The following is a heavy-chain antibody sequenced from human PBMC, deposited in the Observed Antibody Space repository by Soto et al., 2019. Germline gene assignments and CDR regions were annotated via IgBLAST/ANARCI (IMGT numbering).Heavy chain of an antibody. D-gene: IGHD3-10*01. V-gene: IGHV3-33*01. CDR1: GFTFSDYG. CDR2: IWFDGSDK. CDR3: ARSYGSGYYVMDV. J-gene: IGHJ6*02. Sequence: QVQVVESGGGVVQPGRSLRLYCAASGFTFSDYGMHWVRQAPGKGLEWVAFIWFDGSDKYYADSVKGRFTISRDNSKNTLYLLMNSLRAEDTAVYYCARSYGSGYYVMDVWGQGTTGTVSS.